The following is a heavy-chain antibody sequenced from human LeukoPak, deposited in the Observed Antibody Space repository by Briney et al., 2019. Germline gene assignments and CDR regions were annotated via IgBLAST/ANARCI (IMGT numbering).Heavy chain of an antibody. J-gene: IGHJ4*02. CDR1: GFXFSSYS. CDR2: ISSSSSYI. V-gene: IGHV3-21*01. Sequence: GGSLRLSCAASGFXFSSYSINWVRQAPGKGLEWVSSISSSSSYIYYADSVKGRFTISRDNAKNSLYLQMNSLRAEDTAVYYCARGGYYDILTGYSTTRAFDYWGQGTLVTVSS. D-gene: IGHD3-9*01. CDR3: ARGGYYDILTGYSTTRAFDY.